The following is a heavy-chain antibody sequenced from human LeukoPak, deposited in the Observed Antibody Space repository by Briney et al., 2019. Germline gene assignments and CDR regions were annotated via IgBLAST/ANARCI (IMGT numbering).Heavy chain of an antibody. CDR1: GFTVSSHY. J-gene: IGHJ5*02. CDR2: IYSSGYT. V-gene: IGHV3-66*01. CDR3: ARDGPYCRGDCPT. Sequence: GGSLRLSCAASGFTVSSHYMSWVRQAPGKGLEWVSTIYSSGYTYSADSVKDRFTISRDDSKNAFYLQMNSLRADDTAVYFCARDGPYCRGDCPTWGQGTLVTVSS. D-gene: IGHD2-21*02.